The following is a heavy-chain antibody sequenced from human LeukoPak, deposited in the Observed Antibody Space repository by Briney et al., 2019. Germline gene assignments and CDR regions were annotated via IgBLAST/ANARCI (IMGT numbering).Heavy chain of an antibody. CDR3: ARQRVTLFDY. Sequence: SETLSLTCTVSGGSISSYYWSWIRQPPGKGLEWIGYIYTSGSTNYNPSLKSRVTISVDTSKNQFSLKLSSVTAADTAVYYCARQRVTLFDYWGQGTLVTVSS. J-gene: IGHJ4*02. CDR1: GGSISSYY. CDR2: IYTSGST. D-gene: IGHD2-21*02. V-gene: IGHV4-4*09.